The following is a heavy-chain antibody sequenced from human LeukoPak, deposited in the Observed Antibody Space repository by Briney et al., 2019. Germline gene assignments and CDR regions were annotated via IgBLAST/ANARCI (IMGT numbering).Heavy chain of an antibody. CDR2: FSSGGSA. D-gene: IGHD1-7*01. Sequence: SETLSLTCIVPGGSISSSSYYWAWIRQSPGKGLEWIGTFSSGGSAYYTPSLTRRAPISKDTSDNQSSLRLYSVTAADTAVYYCARKQTGTMYDVWGQGTQVTVSS. J-gene: IGHJ4*02. V-gene: IGHV4-39*07. CDR3: ARKQTGTMYDV. CDR1: GGSISSSSYY.